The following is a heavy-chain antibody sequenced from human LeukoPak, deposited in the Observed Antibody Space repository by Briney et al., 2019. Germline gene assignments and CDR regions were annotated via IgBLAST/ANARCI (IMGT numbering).Heavy chain of an antibody. V-gene: IGHV4-39*01. CDR3: ARQRADYFYHYMDV. CDR1: GGSIDSSSYY. Sequence: SETLSLTYTVSGGSIDSSSYYWDWIRQPPGKGLEWLGNIYYSGTTFYTSSLKSRVTISTDMSKNQFSLRLTSVTAADTAVYYCARQRADYFYHYMDVWGKGTTVIVSS. J-gene: IGHJ6*03. CDR2: IYYSGTT.